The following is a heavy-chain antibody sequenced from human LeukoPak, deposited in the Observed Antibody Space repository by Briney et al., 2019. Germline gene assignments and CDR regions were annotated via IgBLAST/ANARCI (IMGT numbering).Heavy chain of an antibody. CDR1: GFTFSSYG. CDR3: AKDPGYYYDSSGYYPSYYYYGMDV. D-gene: IGHD3-22*01. Sequence: PGGSLRLSCAASGFTFSSYGMHWVRQAPGKGLEWVAVIWYDGSNKYYADSVKGRFTISRDNSKNTLYLQMNSLRAEDTAVYYCAKDPGYYYDSSGYYPSYYYYGMDVWGQGTTVTVSS. CDR2: IWYDGSNK. J-gene: IGHJ6*02. V-gene: IGHV3-33*06.